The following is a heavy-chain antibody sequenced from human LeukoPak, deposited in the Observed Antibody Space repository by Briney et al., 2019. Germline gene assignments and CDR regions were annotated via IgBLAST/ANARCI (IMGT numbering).Heavy chain of an antibody. CDR2: IIPIFGTA. J-gene: IGHJ6*03. Sequence: GASVKVSCKASGGTFSSYAISWVRQAPGQGLEWMGGIIPIFGTANYAQKFQGRVTITTDESTSTAYMELSSLRFEDTAVYYCARGTYYYDSSTYPMDVWGKGTTVTVSS. D-gene: IGHD3-22*01. V-gene: IGHV1-69*05. CDR1: GGTFSSYA. CDR3: ARGTYYYDSSTYPMDV.